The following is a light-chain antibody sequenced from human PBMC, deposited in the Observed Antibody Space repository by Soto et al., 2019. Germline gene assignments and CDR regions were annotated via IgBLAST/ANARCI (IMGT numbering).Light chain of an antibody. Sequence: DIQMTQSPSTVSASVGDRVTITCRASQSISSWLAWYQQKPGKAPNLLIYKASSLESGVPSRFSGSGSGTEFTLTISSLPPDDFATYYCQQYNIYPWTFGQGTKVEIK. CDR2: KAS. V-gene: IGKV1-5*03. CDR3: QQYNIYPWT. CDR1: QSISSW. J-gene: IGKJ1*01.